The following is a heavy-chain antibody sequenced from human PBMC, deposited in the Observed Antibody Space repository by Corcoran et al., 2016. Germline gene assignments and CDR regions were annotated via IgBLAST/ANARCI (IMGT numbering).Heavy chain of an antibody. CDR2: IYPGDSDT. Sequence: EVQLVQSGAEVKKPGESLKISCKGSGYSFTSYWIGWVRQMPGKGLEWMGIIYPGDSDTRYSPSFQGQVTISADKSISTAYLQWSSLKASDTALYYCARHDRDGYNIVYYFDYWGQGTLVTVSS. CDR1: GYSFTSYW. V-gene: IGHV5-51*01. D-gene: IGHD3-16*02. CDR3: ARHDRDGYNIVYYFDY. J-gene: IGHJ4*02.